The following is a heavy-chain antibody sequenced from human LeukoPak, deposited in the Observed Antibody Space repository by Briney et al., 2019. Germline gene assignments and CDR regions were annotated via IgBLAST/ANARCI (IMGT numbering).Heavy chain of an antibody. Sequence: GGSLRLSCAASGFPFSSTWMSWVRKAPGKRLEWVANIKQDGSEKDNVDSVKGRFTISRDNAKNSLYLQMNSLRAEDTAVYYCARDGPLSPIAARRGAFDIWGQGTMVTVSS. J-gene: IGHJ3*02. CDR1: GFPFSSTW. CDR2: IKQDGSEK. D-gene: IGHD6-13*01. CDR3: ARDGPLSPIAARRGAFDI. V-gene: IGHV3-7*01.